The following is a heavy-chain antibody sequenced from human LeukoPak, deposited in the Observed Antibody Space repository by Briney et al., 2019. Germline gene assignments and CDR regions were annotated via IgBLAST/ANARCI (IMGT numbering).Heavy chain of an antibody. Sequence: SETLSLTCTVSGGSTSRYYWSWIRQPPGRSLEWIGYIYDSGSTAYNPSLKSRVTISIDTSNNRFSLNLTSVTAADTAVYYCARLPGIAAVWGQGTMVIVSS. V-gene: IGHV4-59*08. CDR2: IYDSGST. J-gene: IGHJ1*01. D-gene: IGHD6-13*01. CDR3: ARLPGIAAV. CDR1: GGSTSRYY.